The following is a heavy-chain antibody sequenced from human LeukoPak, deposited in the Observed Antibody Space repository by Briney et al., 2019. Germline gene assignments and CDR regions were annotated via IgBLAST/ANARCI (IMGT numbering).Heavy chain of an antibody. CDR2: IKSKTDGGTT. CDR1: GFTFVNAW. V-gene: IGHV3-15*01. D-gene: IGHD3-9*01. CDR3: TTDPAGQYFDPFDY. Sequence: KAGGSLRLSCAASGFTFVNAWMTWVRQAPGKGLEWVGRIKSKTDGGTTDYAAPVKGRFTISRDDSKNTLYLQMNSLKTEDTAVYYCTTDPAGQYFDPFDYWGQGTLVTVSS. J-gene: IGHJ4*02.